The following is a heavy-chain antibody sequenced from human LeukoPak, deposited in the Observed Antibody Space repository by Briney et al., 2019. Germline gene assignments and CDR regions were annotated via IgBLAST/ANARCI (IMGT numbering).Heavy chain of an antibody. J-gene: IGHJ4*02. CDR3: ARDWEY. V-gene: IGHV3-7*01. Sequence: GGSLRLSCAASGFTFSDYWMSWVRQAPGKGLEWVANIKQDGSEKYYVDFVKGRFTVSRDNAKNSLYLQMNSLRAEDTAVYYCARDWEYWGQGTLVTVSS. CDR2: IKQDGSEK. CDR1: GFTFSDYW. D-gene: IGHD1-26*01.